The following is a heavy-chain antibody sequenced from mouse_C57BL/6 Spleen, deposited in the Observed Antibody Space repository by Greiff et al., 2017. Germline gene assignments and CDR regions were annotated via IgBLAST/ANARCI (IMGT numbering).Heavy chain of an antibody. V-gene: IGHV1-67*01. Sequence: QVQLKQSGPELVRPGVSVQISCKGSGYTFTDYAMHWVKQSPAKSLEWIGVISTYYGDASYNQKFKDKATMTVDKSSSTAYMELARLTSEDTAVYYCAPLGWILRYFDYWGQGTTLSCST. CDR2: ISTYYGDA. D-gene: IGHD2-3*01. J-gene: IGHJ2*01. CDR1: GYTFTDYA. CDR3: APLGWILRYFDY.